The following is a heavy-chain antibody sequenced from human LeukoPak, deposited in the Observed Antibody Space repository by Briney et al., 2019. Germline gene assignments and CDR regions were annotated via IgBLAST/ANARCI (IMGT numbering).Heavy chain of an antibody. V-gene: IGHV1-46*01. CDR2: INPSSGST. D-gene: IGHD5-18*01. Sequence: ASVKVSCKASGYTFTGNHMHWVRQAPGQGLEWVGIINPSSGSTTYAQKFQGRVTMTSDTSTSTVYMELRSLRSEDTAMYYCARELGYTHGSHFDYWGQGTLVTVSS. CDR1: GYTFTGNH. J-gene: IGHJ4*02. CDR3: ARELGYTHGSHFDY.